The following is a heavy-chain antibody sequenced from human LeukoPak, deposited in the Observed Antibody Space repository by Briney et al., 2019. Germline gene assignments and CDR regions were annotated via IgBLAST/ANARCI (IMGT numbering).Heavy chain of an antibody. Sequence: ASVNVSCKASGYSFSAYAMHWVRQAPGQRLEWMGWVHGGNGNTKYSQKFQDRVTITRDTSASIAYMELSSLRSEDTAMYYCARSLYYFDSSGYYYPFNFWGQGTLVTVSS. V-gene: IGHV1-3*01. CDR1: GYSFSAYA. D-gene: IGHD3-22*01. CDR2: VHGGNGNT. J-gene: IGHJ4*02. CDR3: ARSLYYFDSSGYYYPFNF.